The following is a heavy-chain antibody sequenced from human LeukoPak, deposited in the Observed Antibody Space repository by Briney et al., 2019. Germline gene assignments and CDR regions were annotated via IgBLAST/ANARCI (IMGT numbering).Heavy chain of an antibody. CDR2: IIPIFGTA. V-gene: IGHV1-69*13. Sequence: ASVKVSCKASGGTFSSYAISWVRQAPGQRRKGMGGIIPIFGTANYAQKFQGRVTITADESTSTAYMELSSLRSEDTAVYYCARGRPPIYSSSWYGRFSYYYYYMDVWGKGTTVTVSS. CDR3: ARGRPPIYSSSWYGRFSYYYYYMDV. D-gene: IGHD6-13*01. CDR1: GGTFSSYA. J-gene: IGHJ6*03.